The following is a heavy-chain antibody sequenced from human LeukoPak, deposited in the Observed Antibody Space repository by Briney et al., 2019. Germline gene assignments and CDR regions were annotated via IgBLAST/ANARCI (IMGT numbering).Heavy chain of an antibody. D-gene: IGHD6-19*01. V-gene: IGHV1-2*06. CDR3: ARVGPRYSSGWYYFDY. J-gene: IGHJ4*02. Sequence: ASVKVSCKASGYTFTGYYMHWVRQAPGQGLEWMGRINPNSGGTNYAQKFQGRVTMTRDTSTSTVYMELSSLRSEDTAVYYCARVGPRYSSGWYYFDYWGQGTLVTVSS. CDR2: INPNSGGT. CDR1: GYTFTGYY.